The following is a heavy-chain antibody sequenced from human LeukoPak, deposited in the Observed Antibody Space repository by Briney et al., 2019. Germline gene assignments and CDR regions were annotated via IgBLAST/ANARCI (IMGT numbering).Heavy chain of an antibody. CDR2: IGPFGDP. V-gene: IGHV3-13*05. D-gene: IGHD2-21*02. CDR1: GFTFSNYD. Sequence: PGGSLRLACAASGFTFSNYDMHWVRQVTGKGLERVSAIGPFGDPYYPGSVKGRFTISRENAENSLYLQVNSLRAGDTAVYYCAREGGGDRRGAFDIWGQGTMVTVSS. CDR3: AREGGGDRRGAFDI. J-gene: IGHJ3*02.